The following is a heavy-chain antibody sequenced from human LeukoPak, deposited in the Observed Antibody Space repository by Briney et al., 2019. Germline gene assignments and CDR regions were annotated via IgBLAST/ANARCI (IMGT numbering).Heavy chain of an antibody. CDR3: ARRAIAEGFDY. V-gene: IGHV3-48*03. J-gene: IGHJ4*02. D-gene: IGHD6-13*01. CDR2: TSSSGRTI. Sequence: GGSLRLSCAVSGFTFSSYEMNWVRQAPGKGLEWVSYTSSSGRTIYYADSVRGRFTISRDNAKNSPYLQMNSLRVEDTAVYYCARRAIAEGFDYWGQGTLVTVSS. CDR1: GFTFSSYE.